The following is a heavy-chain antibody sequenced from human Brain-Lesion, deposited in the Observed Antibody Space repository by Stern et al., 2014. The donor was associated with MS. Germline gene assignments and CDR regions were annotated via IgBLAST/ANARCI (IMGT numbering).Heavy chain of an antibody. Sequence: QVQLVQSGAEVKKPGASVKVSCKTSGYTFSDYYIQWVRQAPGQGLEWMGTVNPINGNTRYAQKFQGRVYVTRDTSTSTVNMELSSLTSEDTAVYYCVRSRLNNPIDYWGQGTLVAVSS. CDR1: GYTFSDYY. D-gene: IGHD1-14*01. V-gene: IGHV1-46*01. J-gene: IGHJ4*02. CDR2: VNPINGNT. CDR3: VRSRLNNPIDY.